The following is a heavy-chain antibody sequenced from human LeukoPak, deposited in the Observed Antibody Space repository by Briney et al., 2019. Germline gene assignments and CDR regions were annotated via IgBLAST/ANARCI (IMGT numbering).Heavy chain of an antibody. V-gene: IGHV5-51*01. J-gene: IGHJ6*03. Sequence: GESLKISCKGSGYSFTSYWIGWVRQMPGKGLEWMGIIYPGDSDTGYSPSFQGQVSISADKSISTAYLQWSSLKASDTAMYYCARLTVDTAMVRGYYMDVWGKGTTVTVSS. CDR1: GYSFTSYW. CDR3: ARLTVDTAMVRGYYMDV. D-gene: IGHD5-18*01. CDR2: IYPGDSDT.